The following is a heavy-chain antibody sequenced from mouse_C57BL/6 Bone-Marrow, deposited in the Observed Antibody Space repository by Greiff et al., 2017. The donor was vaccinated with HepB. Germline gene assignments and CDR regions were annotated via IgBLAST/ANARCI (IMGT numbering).Heavy chain of an antibody. CDR3: ARGGYYDFYYAMDY. J-gene: IGHJ4*01. CDR2: FHPYNDDT. D-gene: IGHD2-3*01. V-gene: IGHV1-47*01. CDR1: GYTFTTYP. Sequence: QVHVKQSGAELVKPGASVKMSCKASGYTFTTYPIEWMKQNHGKSLEWIGNFHPYNDDTKYNEKFKGKATLTVEKSSSTVYLELSRLTSDDSAVYYCARGGYYDFYYAMDYWGQGTSVTVSS.